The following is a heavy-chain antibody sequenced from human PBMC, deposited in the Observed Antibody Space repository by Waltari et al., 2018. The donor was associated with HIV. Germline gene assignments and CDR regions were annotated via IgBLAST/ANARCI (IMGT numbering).Heavy chain of an antibody. CDR1: GYTFTGYY. V-gene: IGHV1-2*02. D-gene: IGHD1-7*01. J-gene: IGHJ5*02. CDR2: INPNSGGT. Sequence: QVQLVQSGAEVKKPGASVKVSCKASGYTFTGYYMPWVRKAPGQGLEWMGWINPNSGGTNYAQKFQGRVTMTRDTSISTAYMELSRLRSDDTAVYYCARDCITGTICLDPWGQGTLVTVSS. CDR3: ARDCITGTICLDP.